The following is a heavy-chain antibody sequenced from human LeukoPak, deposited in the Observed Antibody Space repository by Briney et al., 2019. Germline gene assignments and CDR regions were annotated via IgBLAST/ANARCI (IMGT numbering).Heavy chain of an antibody. J-gene: IGHJ4*02. CDR3: ARGGPKEDFDY. V-gene: IGHV1-2*02. Sequence: GASVKVSCKASGYTFTNNYIHWVRQAPGQGLEWMGWINPHSVYTKFAQNFQGRVALTRGTSISTAYMELRRLRSDDTAVYYCARGGPKEDFDYWGQGTLVTVSS. CDR2: INPHSVYT. CDR1: GYTFTNNY.